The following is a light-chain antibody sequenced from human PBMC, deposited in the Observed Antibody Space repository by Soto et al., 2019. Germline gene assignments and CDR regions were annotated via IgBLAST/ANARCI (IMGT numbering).Light chain of an antibody. CDR2: GTA. CDR1: QTISVSY. Sequence: EIVLTQSPATLSLSPGERATLSCRASQTISVSYLAWYQQKPGQGPSLLIYGTANRATGVPDRFSGVGSGTDFTLTINRLDPEDSAVYFCNQYSVSHWTFGQGTKVDI. CDR3: NQYSVSHWT. V-gene: IGKV3-20*01. J-gene: IGKJ1*01.